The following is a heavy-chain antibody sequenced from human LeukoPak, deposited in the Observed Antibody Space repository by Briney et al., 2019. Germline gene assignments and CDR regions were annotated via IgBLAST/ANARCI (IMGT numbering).Heavy chain of an antibody. D-gene: IGHD6-19*01. J-gene: IGHJ4*02. CDR2: ISGSGGST. CDR3: ANTPLYSSGWYKMTY. Sequence: GGSLRLSCAASGLTFSSYALSWVRQAPRKGLEWVSSISGSGGSTYYADFVKGRFTISRDNSKNALYLQMSSLRVEDTAVYYCANTPLYSSGWYKMTYWGQGTLVTVSP. V-gene: IGHV3-23*01. CDR1: GLTFSSYA.